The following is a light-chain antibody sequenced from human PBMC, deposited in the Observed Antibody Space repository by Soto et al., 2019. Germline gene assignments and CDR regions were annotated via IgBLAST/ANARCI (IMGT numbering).Light chain of an antibody. Sequence: DLQMTQSPSTLSASVGDRVTITCRASQSIGSWLGWYQQKTGKAPKLLIYKASNLEFGVPSRLNGSGSWTEYTPTISSLQPDDFATYYCQKDSTYSWTFGQGTQVEIK. V-gene: IGKV1-5*03. CDR2: KAS. CDR1: QSIGSW. CDR3: QKDSTYSWT. J-gene: IGKJ1*01.